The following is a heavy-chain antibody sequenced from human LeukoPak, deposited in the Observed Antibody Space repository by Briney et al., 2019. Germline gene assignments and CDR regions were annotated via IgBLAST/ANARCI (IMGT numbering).Heavy chain of an antibody. V-gene: IGHV3-23*01. CDR1: GFTFSSYA. CDR3: ANTPRRLYPI. D-gene: IGHD2-2*02. J-gene: IGHJ3*02. Sequence: GGSLRLSCAASGFTFSSYAMSWVRQAPGKGLEWVSGISGSGSSTFYADSVKGRFTISRDKSKNTLYLQMNSLGAEETAVYYCANTPRRLYPIWGQGTMVTVSS. CDR2: ISGSGSST.